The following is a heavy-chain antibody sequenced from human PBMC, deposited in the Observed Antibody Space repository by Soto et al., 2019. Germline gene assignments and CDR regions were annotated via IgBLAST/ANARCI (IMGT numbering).Heavy chain of an antibody. Sequence: ASVKVSCKXSGYTFTGYYMHWVRQAPGQGLEWMGWINPNSGGTNFAQKFQGWVTMTRDTSISTAYMELSRLRSDDTAVYYCARDPSSGWYPSYYFDYWGQGTLVTVSS. CDR1: GYTFTGYY. V-gene: IGHV1-2*04. J-gene: IGHJ4*02. CDR2: INPNSGGT. D-gene: IGHD6-19*01. CDR3: ARDPSSGWYPSYYFDY.